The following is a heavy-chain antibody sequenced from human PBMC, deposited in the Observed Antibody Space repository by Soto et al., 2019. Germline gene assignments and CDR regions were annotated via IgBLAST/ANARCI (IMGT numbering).Heavy chain of an antibody. D-gene: IGHD4-17*01. J-gene: IGHJ6*03. CDR2: INHSGST. CDR1: GGSFSGYY. CDR3: ARVHGDYVYYYYYMDV. Sequence: QVQLQQWGAGLLKPSETLSLTCAVYGGSFSGYYWSWIRQPPGKGLEWIGEINHSGSTNYNPSLKSRVTISVDTSKNQFFLKLSSVSAADTAVYYCARVHGDYVYYYYYMDVWGKGTTVTVSS. V-gene: IGHV4-34*01.